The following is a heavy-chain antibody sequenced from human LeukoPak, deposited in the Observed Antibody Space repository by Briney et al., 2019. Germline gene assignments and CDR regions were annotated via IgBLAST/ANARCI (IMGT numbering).Heavy chain of an antibody. D-gene: IGHD6-13*01. CDR3: AKDLLSSSWYHFDY. CDR2: ISGSGGST. J-gene: IGHJ4*02. V-gene: IGHV3-23*01. CDR1: GFTFSSYA. Sequence: GGSLRLSCAASGFTFSSYAMSRVRQAPGKGLEWVSAISGSGGSTYYADSVKGRFTISRDNSKNTLYLQMNSLRAEDTAVYYCAKDLLSSSWYHFDYWGQGTLVTVSS.